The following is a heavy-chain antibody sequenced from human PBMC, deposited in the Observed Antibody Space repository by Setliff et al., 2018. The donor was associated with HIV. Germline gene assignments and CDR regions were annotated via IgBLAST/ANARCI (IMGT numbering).Heavy chain of an antibody. CDR2: IYHDGTT. J-gene: IGHJ5*02. D-gene: IGHD6-19*01. CDR1: GGSINTSSYY. Sequence: TLSLTCSVSGGSINTSSYYWAWVRQPPGNELEWIGSIYHDGTTHYRSSLRSRAAISIDTSKSQISLKVRSVTAADTAVYFCAGHPVTSGWLSLNWFDPWG. CDR3: AGHPVTSGWLSLNWFDP. V-gene: IGHV4-39*07.